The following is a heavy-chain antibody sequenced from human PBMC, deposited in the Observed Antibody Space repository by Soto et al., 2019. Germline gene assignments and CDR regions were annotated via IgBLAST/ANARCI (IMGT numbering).Heavy chain of an antibody. Sequence: PGGSLRLSCAASGFTFSSYSMNWVRQAPGKGLEWVSYISSSSTIIYYADSVKGRFTISRDNAKNSLYLQMNSLRAEDTAVYYCARDEGFSIAFDIWGQGTMVTVSS. J-gene: IGHJ3*02. V-gene: IGHV3-48*01. CDR1: GFTFSSYS. D-gene: IGHD2-2*01. CDR2: ISSSSTII. CDR3: ARDEGFSIAFDI.